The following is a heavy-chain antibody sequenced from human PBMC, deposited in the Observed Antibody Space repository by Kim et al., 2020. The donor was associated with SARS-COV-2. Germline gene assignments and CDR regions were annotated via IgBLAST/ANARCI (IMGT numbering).Heavy chain of an antibody. V-gene: IGHV3-23*01. J-gene: IGHJ4*02. CDR3: AKDLRLYNSK. CDR2: IGGSGSTA. D-gene: IGHD3-22*01. CDR1: GFTFSSSA. Sequence: GGSLRLSCAASGFTFSSSAMSWVRQAPGKGLEWVSSIGGSGSTAYYADSVKGRFTVSRDNSKNTLYLQMDSLRAEDTAVYYCAKDLRLYNSKWGQGGLVTVSS.